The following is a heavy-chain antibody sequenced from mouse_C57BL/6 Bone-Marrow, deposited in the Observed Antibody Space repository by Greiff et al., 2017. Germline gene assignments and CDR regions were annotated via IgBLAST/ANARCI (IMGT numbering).Heavy chain of an antibody. D-gene: IGHD1-1*02. J-gene: IGHJ1*03. CDR3: ARQGYGGYFDV. V-gene: IGHV5-2*01. Sequence: EVKLMESGGGLVQPGESLKLSCESNEYEFPSHDMSWVRKTPEKRLELVAAINSDGGSTYYPDTMERRFIISRDNTKKTLYLQMSSLRSEDTAVYYCARQGYGGYFDVWGTGTTVTVSS. CDR2: INSDGGST. CDR1: EYEFPSHD.